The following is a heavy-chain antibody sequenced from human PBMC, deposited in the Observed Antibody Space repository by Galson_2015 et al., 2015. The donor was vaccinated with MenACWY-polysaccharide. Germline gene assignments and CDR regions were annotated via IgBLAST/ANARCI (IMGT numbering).Heavy chain of an antibody. Sequence: SLRLSCAASGFSFSIYWMHWVRHDPGKGLVWVSRINADGSATGYADSVRGRFTISSDNAKNTLYLEMNSLRAEDTAVYYCTKAGAKYCSGSNCNFNWFDPWGQGTLVTVSS. D-gene: IGHD2-15*01. CDR3: TKAGAKYCSGSNCNFNWFDP. V-gene: IGHV3-74*01. J-gene: IGHJ5*02. CDR1: GFSFSIYW. CDR2: INADGSAT.